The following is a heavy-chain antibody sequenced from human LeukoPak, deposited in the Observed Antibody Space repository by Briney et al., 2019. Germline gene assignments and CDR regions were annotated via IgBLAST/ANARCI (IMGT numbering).Heavy chain of an antibody. CDR3: ARAGSYSSIYYYYYMDV. CDR1: GGTFSSYA. J-gene: IGHJ6*03. V-gene: IGHV1-69*05. Sequence: ASVKVSRKASGGTFSSYAISWVRQAPGQGLEWMGGIIPIFGTANYAQKFQGRVTITTDGSTSTAYMELSSLRSEDTAVYYCARAGSYSSIYYYYYMDVWGKGTTVTVSS. CDR2: IIPIFGTA. D-gene: IGHD2-2*01.